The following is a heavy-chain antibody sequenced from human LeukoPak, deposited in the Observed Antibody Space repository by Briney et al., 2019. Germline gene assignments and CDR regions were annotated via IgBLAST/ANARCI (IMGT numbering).Heavy chain of an antibody. CDR1: DDSLSRYY. CDR2: IYADGST. CDR3: ARDWGIAVTDY. V-gene: IGHV4-4*07. J-gene: IGHJ4*02. D-gene: IGHD6-19*01. Sequence: SETLSLTCTVSDDSLSRYYWSWVRQPAGKGLEWIGQIYADGSTKYNPSLRSRVTMSIDTSKNQFSLKLSSVTAADTAVYYCARDWGIAVTDYWGQGTLVTVSS.